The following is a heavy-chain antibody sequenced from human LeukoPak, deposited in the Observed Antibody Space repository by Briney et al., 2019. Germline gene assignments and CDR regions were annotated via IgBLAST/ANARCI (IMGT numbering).Heavy chain of an antibody. D-gene: IGHD6-19*01. CDR1: GFTFSSYG. V-gene: IGHV3-30*18. CDR2: ISYDGSNK. Sequence: GGSLRLSCAASGFTFSSYGVHWVRQAPGKGLEWVAVISYDGSNKYYADSVKGRFTISRDNSKNTLYLQMNSLRAEDTDVYYCAKAQGANSSGWYNCYFDYWGQGTLVTVSS. J-gene: IGHJ4*02. CDR3: AKAQGANSSGWYNCYFDY.